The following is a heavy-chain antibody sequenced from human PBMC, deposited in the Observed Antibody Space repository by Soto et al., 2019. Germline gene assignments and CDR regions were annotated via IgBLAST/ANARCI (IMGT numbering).Heavy chain of an antibody. Sequence: QVQLVQSGAEVKKPGASVKVSCKASGYTFTSYYMHWVRQAPGQGLEWMGIINPSGGITSCEQKFHGGVMVSRGTSTGTVYMELSSVRSEGTAVYYFGRGNKLGYCSSTRCTIVDWGQGTLVTVSS. V-gene: IGHV1-46*01. D-gene: IGHD2-2*01. CDR2: INPSGGIT. CDR3: GRGNKLGYCSSTRCTIVD. CDR1: GYTFTSYY. J-gene: IGHJ4*02.